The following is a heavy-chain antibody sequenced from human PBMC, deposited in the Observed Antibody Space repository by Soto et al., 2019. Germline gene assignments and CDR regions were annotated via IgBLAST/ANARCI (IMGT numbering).Heavy chain of an antibody. J-gene: IGHJ4*02. CDR2: MYPSGSS. V-gene: IGHV4-4*02. CDR3: AREGFDHRTDY. CDR1: GGSISSPNW. Sequence: QVQLQESGPGLVKPSETLSLTCAVSGGSISSPNWWSWYRQPPGKGLEWIGEMYPSGSSNRNPSLNSRVTISLDTSKNHFSLKLTSLTAPYTAMYYCAREGFDHRTDYWGQGIPVTVSS.